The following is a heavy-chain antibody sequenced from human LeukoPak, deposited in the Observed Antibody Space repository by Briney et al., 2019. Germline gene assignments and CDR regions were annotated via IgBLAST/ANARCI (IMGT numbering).Heavy chain of an antibody. J-gene: IGHJ3*02. CDR3: AKDTGLFIIEDAFDI. CDR1: GFTFSSYG. Sequence: GGSLRLSCAASGFTFSSYGMHWVRQAPGKGLEWVAFIRYDGSNKYYADSVKGRFTISRDNSKNTLYLQMNSLRAEDTAVYYCAKDTGLFIIEDAFDIWGQGTLVTVSS. V-gene: IGHV3-30*02. D-gene: IGHD3-10*01. CDR2: IRYDGSNK.